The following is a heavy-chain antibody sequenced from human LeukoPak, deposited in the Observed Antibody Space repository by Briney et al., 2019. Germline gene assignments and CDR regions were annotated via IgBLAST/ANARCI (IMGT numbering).Heavy chain of an antibody. CDR1: GGTFTSYA. V-gene: IGHV1-69*04. D-gene: IGHD1-20*01. CDR2: IIPILGIA. CDR3: ARNNRSPQAAFDI. Sequence: SVKVSCKASGGTFTSYAISWVRQAPGQGLEWMGRIIPILGIANYAQKFQGRVTITADKSTSTAYMELSSLRSEDTAVYYCARNNRSPQAAFDIGGQGTMVTVSS. J-gene: IGHJ3*02.